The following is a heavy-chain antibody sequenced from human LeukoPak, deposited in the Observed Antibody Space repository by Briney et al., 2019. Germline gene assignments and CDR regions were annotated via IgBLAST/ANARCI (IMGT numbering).Heavy chain of an antibody. Sequence: ASVKVSCKASGYTFTGYYMHWVRQAPGQGLEWMGWLNPKRGGTNYAQKFQGRVTMTRDTSITTAYMELSRLTSDDTAVYYFARDNGMGYYGGSGYFDYWGQGTLVTVSS. D-gene: IGHD1-26*01. V-gene: IGHV1-2*02. CDR3: ARDNGMGYYGGSGYFDY. J-gene: IGHJ4*02. CDR1: GYTFTGYY. CDR2: LNPKRGGT.